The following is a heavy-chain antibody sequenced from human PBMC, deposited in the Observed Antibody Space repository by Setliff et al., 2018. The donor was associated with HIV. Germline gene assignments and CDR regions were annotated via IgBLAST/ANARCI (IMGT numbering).Heavy chain of an antibody. CDR2: INHSGST. CDR3: ARRYRIAARPKWFDP. D-gene: IGHD6-6*01. CDR1: GFTFSSFE. J-gene: IGHJ5*02. Sequence: SETLSLTCTVSGFTFSSFEMNWIRQPPGKGLEWIGEINHSGSTNYNPSLKSRVTISVDTSKNQFSLKLSSVTASDTAVYYCARRYRIAARPKWFDPWGQGTLVTVSS. V-gene: IGHV4-34*01.